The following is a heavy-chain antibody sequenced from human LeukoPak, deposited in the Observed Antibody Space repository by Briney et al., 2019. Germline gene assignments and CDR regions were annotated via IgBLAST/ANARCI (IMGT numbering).Heavy chain of an antibody. V-gene: IGHV4-4*02. Sequence: PSDTLSLPCAVSGHPISSSHWWSWVRHPPGKGLEWIGEIYHSGSTNYNPSLKSRVTISVDTSKNQFSLKLSSVTAADTAVYYCARAEIYYYYYMDVWGKGTTVTISS. CDR1: GHPISSSHW. CDR2: IYHSGST. J-gene: IGHJ6*03. CDR3: ARAEIYYYYYMDV.